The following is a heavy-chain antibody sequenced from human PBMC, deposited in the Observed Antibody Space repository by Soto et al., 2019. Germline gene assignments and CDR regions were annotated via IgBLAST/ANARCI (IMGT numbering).Heavy chain of an antibody. Sequence: GASVKVSCKASGGTFSSYAISWVRQAPGQGLEWMGGIIPIFGTANYAQKFQGRVTITADESTSTAYMELSSLRSEDTAVYYCARGLAEPKTWVAYYYYYYGMDVWGQGTTVTVSS. J-gene: IGHJ6*02. D-gene: IGHD6-13*01. V-gene: IGHV1-69*13. CDR3: ARGLAEPKTWVAYYYYYYGMDV. CDR2: IIPIFGTA. CDR1: GGTFSSYA.